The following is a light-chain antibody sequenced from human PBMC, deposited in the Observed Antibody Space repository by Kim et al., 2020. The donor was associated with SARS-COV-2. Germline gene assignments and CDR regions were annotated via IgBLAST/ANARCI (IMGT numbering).Light chain of an antibody. CDR1: QRISNF. J-gene: IGKJ4*01. CDR2: AAS. CDR3: QQYYYIPLT. V-gene: IGKV1-39*01. Sequence: DTQMTQSPSSLSASVGDRVTITCRASQRISNFLSWYQQKSGRAPKLLIYAASSLQSGVPSRFSGSGSGTDFTLTISSLQPEDFATYYCQQYYYIPLTFGGGTKVDIK.